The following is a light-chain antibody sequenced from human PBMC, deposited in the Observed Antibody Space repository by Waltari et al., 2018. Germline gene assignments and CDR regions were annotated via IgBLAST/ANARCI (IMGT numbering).Light chain of an antibody. V-gene: IGKV1-6*02. Sequence: IQMTQTPSSMSASGGDTVTIKCRATEDIRSDLNWYQQKPGKAPKLLITTTSKLENGVPSRFSGSGSHTDFTLAISSLQPEDFGTYYCLQSHNYPRTFGQGTKVEI. CDR3: LQSHNYPRT. CDR1: EDIRSD. J-gene: IGKJ1*01. CDR2: TTS.